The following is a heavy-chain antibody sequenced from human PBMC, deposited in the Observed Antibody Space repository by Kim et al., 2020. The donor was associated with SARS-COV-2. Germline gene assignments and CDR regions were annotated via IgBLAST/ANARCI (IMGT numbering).Heavy chain of an antibody. D-gene: IGHD5-18*01. J-gene: IGHJ4*02. CDR2: ISGSGGST. V-gene: IGHV3-23*01. CDR3: AKDRSQFKLTAMVPDY. Sequence: GGSLRLSCAASGFTFSSYAMSWVRQAPGKGLEWVSAISGSGGSTYYADSVKGRFTISRDNSKNTLYLQMNSLRAEDTAVYYCAKDRSQFKLTAMVPDYWGQGTLVTVSS. CDR1: GFTFSSYA.